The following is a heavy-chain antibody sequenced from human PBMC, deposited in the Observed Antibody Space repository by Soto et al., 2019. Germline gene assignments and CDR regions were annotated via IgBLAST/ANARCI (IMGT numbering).Heavy chain of an antibody. CDR2: INPSGGST. Sequence: QVQLVQSGVEVKKPGASVKVSCKASGYTFTEYRMIWVRQAPGQGLEWMGIINPSGGSTNYAPNFQGRVTLTRDSFTSTVYMELSNLRSEDTAVYYCARPAGRLANWFDPWGQGTLVTVSS. V-gene: IGHV1-46*01. J-gene: IGHJ5*02. CDR1: GYTFTEYR. D-gene: IGHD6-6*01. CDR3: ARPAGRLANWFDP.